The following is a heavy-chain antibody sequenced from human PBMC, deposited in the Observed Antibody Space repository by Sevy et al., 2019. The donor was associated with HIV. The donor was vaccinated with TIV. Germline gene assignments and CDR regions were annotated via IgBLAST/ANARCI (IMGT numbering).Heavy chain of an antibody. V-gene: IGHV4-59*01. CDR2: IYKSGST. D-gene: IGHD3-3*01. CDR3: ARLHTIFGLVRGFYFDN. Sequence: SETLSLRCTVSGDSITSSYWSWIRQPPGKGLEWLGYIYKSGSTNYNPSLKSRATISVDTSKNHFSLKLTAVTAADTAVYYGARLHTIFGLVRGFYFDNWGQGTLVTVSS. J-gene: IGHJ4*02. CDR1: GDSITSSY.